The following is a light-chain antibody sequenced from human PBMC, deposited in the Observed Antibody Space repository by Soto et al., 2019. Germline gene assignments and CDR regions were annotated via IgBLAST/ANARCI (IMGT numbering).Light chain of an antibody. J-gene: IGKJ1*01. CDR2: GGS. CDR1: QSVSSTY. V-gene: IGKV3-20*01. Sequence: EIVLTQSPGTLSLSPGERATLSCRASQSVSSTYLAWYQQKPGQAPRLLIYGGSSMATGIPDRFSGSGSGTDFTLTISRLEPEDFAVYYCQQYGTSPRTFGQGTKVEIK. CDR3: QQYGTSPRT.